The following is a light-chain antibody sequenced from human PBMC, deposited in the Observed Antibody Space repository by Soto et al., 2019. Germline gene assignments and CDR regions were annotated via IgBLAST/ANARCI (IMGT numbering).Light chain of an antibody. CDR1: QSISSN. V-gene: IGKV3-15*01. CDR3: LQYTNWPLS. CDR2: GAT. J-gene: IGKJ3*01. Sequence: EIVMTQSPATLSVSPGERVTLSCRTSQSISSNLAWHEKKPGQAPRLLIYGATFRPTGVPARFSGSGSGTEFTRTISSLQSEDLAVYYCLQYTNWPLSFGPGTKVNIK.